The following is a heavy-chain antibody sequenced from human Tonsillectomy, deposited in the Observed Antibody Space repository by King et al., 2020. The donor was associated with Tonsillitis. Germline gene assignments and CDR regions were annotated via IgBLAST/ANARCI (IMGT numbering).Heavy chain of an antibody. V-gene: IGHV4-39*01. D-gene: IGHD2-15*01. CDR1: GDSISGSAYY. J-gene: IGHJ4*02. Sequence: VQLQESGPGLMKPSETLSLTCTVSGDSISGSAYYWGWIRQPPGKGLEWIGSFSYSGTTYYNPSLKSRVTMSVDTSKNQFSLKLTSVSAADTAVYFCASHGVQGATLSSFDYWGQGTLVTVSS. CDR3: ASHGVQGATLSSFDY. CDR2: FSYSGTT.